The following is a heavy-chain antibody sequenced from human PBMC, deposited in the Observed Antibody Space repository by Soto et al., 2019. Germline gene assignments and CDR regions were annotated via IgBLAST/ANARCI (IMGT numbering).Heavy chain of an antibody. CDR2: ISAYNGNT. Sequence: ASVKVSCKASGYTFTSYGISWVRQAPGQGLEWMGWISAYNGNTNYAQKLQGRVTMTTDTSTSTAYMELRSLRSDDTAVYYCARGGRITIFGVAGEYYFDYWGQGTLVTVSS. D-gene: IGHD3-3*01. V-gene: IGHV1-18*01. CDR1: GYTFTSYG. CDR3: ARGGRITIFGVAGEYYFDY. J-gene: IGHJ4*02.